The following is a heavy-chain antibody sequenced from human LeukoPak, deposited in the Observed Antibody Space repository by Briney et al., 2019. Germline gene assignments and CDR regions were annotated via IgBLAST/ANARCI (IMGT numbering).Heavy chain of an antibody. Sequence: GGFLRLSCAASGFTFGSYGMSWVRQAPGKGLEWVSLIIGSGTFTYYADSVKGRFTISRDSSKSTLYLQMNILRAEDTALYYCAKVATIGPGRYFDYWGQGTLVTVSS. D-gene: IGHD5-12*01. CDR3: AKVATIGPGRYFDY. CDR1: GFTFGSYG. V-gene: IGHV3-23*01. J-gene: IGHJ4*01. CDR2: IIGSGTFT.